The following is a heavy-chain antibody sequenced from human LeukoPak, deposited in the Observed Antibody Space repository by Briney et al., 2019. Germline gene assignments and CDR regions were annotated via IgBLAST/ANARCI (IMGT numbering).Heavy chain of an antibody. D-gene: IGHD1-26*01. Sequence: PSETLSLTCTVSGGSIRSSYYYWGWIRQPPGKGLEWIGEINHSGSTNYNPSLKSRVTISVDTSKNQFSLKLSSVTAADTAVYYCARFGRGSYPIDYWGQGTLVTVSS. CDR3: ARFGRGSYPIDY. CDR2: INHSGST. J-gene: IGHJ4*02. CDR1: GGSIRSSYYY. V-gene: IGHV4-39*07.